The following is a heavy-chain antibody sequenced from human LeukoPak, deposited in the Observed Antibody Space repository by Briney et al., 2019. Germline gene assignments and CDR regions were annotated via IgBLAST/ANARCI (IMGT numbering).Heavy chain of an antibody. Sequence: GGSLILSCAASGFTFSSYVMHWVRQAPGMGMEWVAVVSEGGTYKVYADFAKGRFTISRDSSKNTLYVQMDSLRTEDSAVYFCARGYFDSHYRYHLDYWGQGTLVTVSS. V-gene: IGHV3-30*04. D-gene: IGHD3-22*01. J-gene: IGHJ4*02. CDR3: ARGYFDSHYRYHLDY. CDR2: VSEGGTYK. CDR1: GFTFSSYV.